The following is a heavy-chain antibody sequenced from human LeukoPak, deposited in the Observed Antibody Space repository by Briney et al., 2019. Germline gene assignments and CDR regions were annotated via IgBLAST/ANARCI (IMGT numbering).Heavy chain of an antibody. Sequence: GGSLRLSCVASGVTLSNYAMSWVRQAPGKGLEWVAVISYDGSNKYYADSVKGRFTISRDNSKNTLYLQMNSLRAEDTAVYYCATMIVVGYDYWGQGTLVTVSS. V-gene: IGHV3-30-3*01. CDR1: GVTLSNYA. D-gene: IGHD3-22*01. CDR2: ISYDGSNK. CDR3: ATMIVVGYDY. J-gene: IGHJ4*02.